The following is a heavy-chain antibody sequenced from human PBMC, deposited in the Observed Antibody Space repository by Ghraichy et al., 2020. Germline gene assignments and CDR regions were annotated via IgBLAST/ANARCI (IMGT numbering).Heavy chain of an antibody. CDR1: GGSISSYY. CDR2: IYTSGST. CDR3: ARVSTEMDPRWAGQFGDAFDI. D-gene: IGHD5-24*01. V-gene: IGHV4-4*07. J-gene: IGHJ3*02. Sequence: SETLSLTCTVSGGSISSYYWSWIRQPAGKGLEWIGRIYTSGSTNYNPSLKSRVTMSVDTSKNQFSLKLSSVTAADTAVYYCARVSTEMDPRWAGQFGDAFDIWGQGTIVTVSS.